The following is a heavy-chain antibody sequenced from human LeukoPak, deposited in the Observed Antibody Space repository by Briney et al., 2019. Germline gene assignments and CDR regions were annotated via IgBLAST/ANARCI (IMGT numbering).Heavy chain of an antibody. V-gene: IGHV3-23*01. CDR3: AKGSASTKSSWFQH. CDR1: VFTFSSYA. D-gene: IGHD2-15*01. Sequence: GESLNICCAASVFTFSSYAMSWVREAGGGVLERFSAISGSGGSTYYAASVKGRFTISRDNSKNTLYLQMNSLRAEDTAVYYCAKGSASTKSSWFQHWGQGTLVTVSS. J-gene: IGHJ1*01. CDR2: ISGSGGST.